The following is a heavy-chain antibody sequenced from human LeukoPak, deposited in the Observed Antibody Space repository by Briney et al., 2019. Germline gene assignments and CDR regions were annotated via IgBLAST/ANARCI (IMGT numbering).Heavy chain of an antibody. CDR2: IYYSGST. CDR3: LRLRGGYYSSYNWFDP. Sequence: SGTLSLTCTVSGASISSYYWSWIRQPPGKGLEWIGDIYYSGSTNYNPSLKSRVTISVDTSKNHFSLKLSSVTAADTAGYGCLRLRGGYYSSYNWFDPWGQGTLVTVSS. D-gene: IGHD2-21*01. J-gene: IGHJ5*02. V-gene: IGHV4-59*01. CDR1: GASISSYY.